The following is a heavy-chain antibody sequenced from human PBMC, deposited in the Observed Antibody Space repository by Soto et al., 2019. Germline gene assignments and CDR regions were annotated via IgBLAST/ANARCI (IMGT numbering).Heavy chain of an antibody. CDR3: SRDRNYYGSCYNWFDP. J-gene: IGHJ5*02. Sequence: ASVKVSCKASGYTFTSYAMHWVRQAPGQRLEWMGWINAGNGNTKYSRKFQGRVTITRDTSASTAYMELSSLRSEDTAVYYCSRDRNYYGSCYNWFDPWGQGTLVTVSS. CDR1: GYTFTSYA. CDR2: INAGNGNT. V-gene: IGHV1-3*01. D-gene: IGHD3-10*01.